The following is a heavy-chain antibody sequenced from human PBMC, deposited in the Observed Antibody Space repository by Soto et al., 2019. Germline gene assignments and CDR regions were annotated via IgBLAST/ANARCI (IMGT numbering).Heavy chain of an antibody. V-gene: IGHV4-31*03. CDR1: GGSISTGGYY. CDR3: AREGFYYETSGHRKPAYFDY. CDR2: IYYSGST. Sequence: SETLSLTCTVSGGSISTGGYYWSWIRQHPGKGLEWIGYIYYSGSTYYNPSLKSRVTMSADTSKNQFSLKLSSVTAADTAVYYCAREGFYYETSGHRKPAYFDYWGQGALVTVSS. D-gene: IGHD3-22*01. J-gene: IGHJ4*02.